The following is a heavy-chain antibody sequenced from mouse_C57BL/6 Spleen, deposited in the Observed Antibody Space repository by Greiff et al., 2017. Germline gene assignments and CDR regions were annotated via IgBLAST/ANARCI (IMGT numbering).Heavy chain of an antibody. CDR3: ASYDYDGGDWVGAMDY. CDR2: IWTGGGT. CDR1: GFSLTSYA. D-gene: IGHD2-4*01. V-gene: IGHV2-9-1*01. Sequence: QVQLQQSGPGLVAPSQSLSITCTVSGFSLTSYAISWVRQPPGKGLEWLGVIWTGGGTNYNSALKSRLSISKDNSKSQVFLKMNSLQTDDTARYYCASYDYDGGDWVGAMDYWGQGTSVTVSS. J-gene: IGHJ4*01.